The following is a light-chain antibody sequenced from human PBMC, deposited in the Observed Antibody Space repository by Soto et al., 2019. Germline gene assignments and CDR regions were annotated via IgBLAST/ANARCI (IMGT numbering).Light chain of an antibody. Sequence: ETVMTQSPATLSLSPGEAATISCRAIQSVSSNLVWYQHRPGQAPRILIYGASTRATDIPARFSASGSGTDFTLTISDVQPEDFAIYYCHQRQSWPRTFGQGTKVDIK. CDR1: QSVSSN. CDR3: HQRQSWPRT. CDR2: GAS. V-gene: IGKV3-15*01. J-gene: IGKJ1*01.